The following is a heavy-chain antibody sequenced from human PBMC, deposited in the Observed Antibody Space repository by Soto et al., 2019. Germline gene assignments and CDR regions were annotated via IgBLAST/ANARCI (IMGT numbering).Heavy chain of an antibody. CDR3: ASSDGGSTIDY. J-gene: IGHJ4*02. Sequence: QLQLQESGPGLVKHSETLSLTCSVSGGSISSSSYYWGWIRQPPGKGLQWIGTIYYSGSTYYNPSLQSRVTISVDTSKNQFSLKLSSVTAADTAVYYCASSDGGSTIDYWGQGALVTVSS. V-gene: IGHV4-39*01. CDR1: GGSISSSSYY. CDR2: IYYSGST.